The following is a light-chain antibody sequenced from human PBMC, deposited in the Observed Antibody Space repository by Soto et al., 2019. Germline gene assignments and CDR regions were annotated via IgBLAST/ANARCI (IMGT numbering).Light chain of an antibody. CDR1: SGHSRYA. CDR3: QTWGTGILV. V-gene: IGLV4-69*01. CDR2: LNSDGSH. Sequence: QSVLTQSSSASASLGASVKLTCTLSSGHSRYAIAWHQQQPEKGPRYLMKLNSDGSHSKGDGIPDRFSGSSSGAERYLTISSLQSEDEADYYCQTWGTGILVFGGGTKLTVL. J-gene: IGLJ3*02.